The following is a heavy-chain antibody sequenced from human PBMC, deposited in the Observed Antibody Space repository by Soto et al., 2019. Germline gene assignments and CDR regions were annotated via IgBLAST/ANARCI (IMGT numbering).Heavy chain of an antibody. Sequence: EVQLLESGGGLVQPGGSLRLSCAASGFFFSSYAMSWVRQAPGKGLEWVSGIGGSGGYTSYADSVKGRFTISRDNSKNTLYLQMERLVAEDTAVYYCAKDASMVSSTFNYFDYWCQGTLGAGSS. D-gene: IGHD6-13*01. CDR3: AKDASMVSSTFNYFDY. J-gene: IGHJ4*02. CDR1: GFFFSSYA. CDR2: IGGSGGYT. V-gene: IGHV3-23*01.